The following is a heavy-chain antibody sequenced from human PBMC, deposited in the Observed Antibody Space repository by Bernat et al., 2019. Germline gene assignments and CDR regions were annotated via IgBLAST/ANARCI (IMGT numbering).Heavy chain of an antibody. Sequence: QITLKESGPTLVKPTQTLTLTCTFSGFSLSTSGVGVGWIRQPPGKALEWLALIYWDDDKRYSPSLKSRLTITKDTSKNQVVLTMTNMDPVDTATYYCAHTRGTSYDILTGFTGGPPLNWGQGTLVTVSS. CDR3: AHTRGTSYDILTGFTGGPPLN. D-gene: IGHD3-9*01. CDR1: GFSLSTSGVG. V-gene: IGHV2-5*02. CDR2: IYWDDDK. J-gene: IGHJ4*02.